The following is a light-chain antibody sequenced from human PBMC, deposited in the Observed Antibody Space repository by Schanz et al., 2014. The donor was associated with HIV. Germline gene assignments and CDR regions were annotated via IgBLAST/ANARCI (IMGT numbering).Light chain of an antibody. CDR1: QSVSSY. V-gene: IGKV3-15*01. J-gene: IGKJ5*01. CDR2: RAS. CDR3: QQYHLWPVT. Sequence: EIVMTQSPVTLSVSPGERATLSCRASQSVSSYLAWYQQKPGQAPRLLIYRASTRATGIPARFSGSRSGTEFTLTINSLQSEDFAVYFCQQYHLWPVTFGQGTRLEIK.